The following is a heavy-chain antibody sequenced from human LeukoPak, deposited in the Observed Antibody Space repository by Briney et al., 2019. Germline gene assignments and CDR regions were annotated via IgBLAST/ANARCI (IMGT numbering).Heavy chain of an antibody. D-gene: IGHD2-2*02. CDR1: GGSISSYY. CDR2: IYYSGST. CDR3: ARTDTPKSGYYYYYYMDV. J-gene: IGHJ6*03. V-gene: IGHV4-59*01. Sequence: SETLSLTCTVSGGSISSYYWSWIRQPPGQGLEWIGYIYYSGSTNYNPSLKSRVTISVDTSKNQFSLKLSSVTAADTAVYYCARTDTPKSGYYYYYYMDVWGKGTTVTVSS.